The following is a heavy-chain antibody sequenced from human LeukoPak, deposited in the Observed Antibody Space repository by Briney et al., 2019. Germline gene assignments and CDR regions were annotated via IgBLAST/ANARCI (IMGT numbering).Heavy chain of an antibody. CDR3: TKGPCTNGVCYAYYFDY. CDR2: ISGDGGST. CDR1: GFTFDDYA. V-gene: IGHV3-43*02. Sequence: GGSLRLSCAASGFTFDDYAMHWVRQAPGKGLEWVSLISGDGGSTYYADSVKGRFTISRDNSKNSLYLQMNSLRTEDTALYYCTKGPCTNGVCYAYYFDYWGQGTLVTVSS. J-gene: IGHJ4*02. D-gene: IGHD2-8*01.